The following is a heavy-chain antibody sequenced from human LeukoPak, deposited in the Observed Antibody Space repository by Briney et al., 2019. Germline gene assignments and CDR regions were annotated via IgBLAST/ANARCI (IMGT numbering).Heavy chain of an antibody. CDR3: ATTHRFGGLRAFDI. V-gene: IGHV7-4-1*02. J-gene: IGHJ3*02. Sequence: GASVKVSCKASGYTFTRYYMHWVRQAPGQGLEWMGWINTNTGNPTYAQGFTGRFVFSLDTSVSTAYLQISSLKAEDTAVYYCATTHRFGGLRAFDIWGQGTMVTVSS. D-gene: IGHD3-10*01. CDR1: GYTFTRYY. CDR2: INTNTGNP.